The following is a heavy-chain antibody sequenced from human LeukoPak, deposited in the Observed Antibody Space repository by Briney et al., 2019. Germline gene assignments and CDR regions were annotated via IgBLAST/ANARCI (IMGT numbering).Heavy chain of an antibody. Sequence: ASVKVSCKASGYTFTGYYMHWVRQAPGQGLEWMGWINPNSGGTNYAQKFQGRVTMTRDTSISTAYMELSRLRSDDTAVYYCARDFRAAMVSDWFDPWGQGTLVAVSS. J-gene: IGHJ5*02. CDR1: GYTFTGYY. CDR3: ARDFRAAMVSDWFDP. CDR2: INPNSGGT. D-gene: IGHD5-18*01. V-gene: IGHV1-2*02.